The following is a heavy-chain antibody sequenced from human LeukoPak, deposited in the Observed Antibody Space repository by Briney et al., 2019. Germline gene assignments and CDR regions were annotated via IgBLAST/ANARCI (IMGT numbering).Heavy chain of an antibody. CDR2: INLSGST. Sequence: SETLSLTCTVSGGSFSGYYWSWIRQPPGKGLEWIGRINLSGSTNYNPSLKSRVTMSVDTSKNQFSLKLSSVTAPGTAVYVCGSTNHTPSLNSRVPMSVDPVNSQVPQNLSSVTAAWTALSYSASAKYKCGKYGEALDLWGQGTMVTVSS. D-gene: IGHD1-14*01. V-gene: IGHV4-4*07. CDR3: GSTNHTPSLNSRVPMSVDPVNSQVPQNLSSVTAAWTALSYSASAKYKCGKYGEALDL. J-gene: IGHJ3*01. CDR1: GGSFSGYY.